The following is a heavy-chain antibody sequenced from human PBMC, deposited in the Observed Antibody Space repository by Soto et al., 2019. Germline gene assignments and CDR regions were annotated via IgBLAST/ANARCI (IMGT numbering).Heavy chain of an antibody. V-gene: IGHV3-23*01. CDR1: GFTFSSYA. D-gene: IGHD6-6*01. Sequence: PGGSVRLSCAASGFTFSSYAMSWVRQAPGKGLEWVSAIGGSGGSTYYADSVKGRFTISRDNSKNTLYLQMNSLRAEDTAVYYCAKRQLVRISYFDYWGQGTLVTVSS. J-gene: IGHJ4*02. CDR3: AKRQLVRISYFDY. CDR2: IGGSGGST.